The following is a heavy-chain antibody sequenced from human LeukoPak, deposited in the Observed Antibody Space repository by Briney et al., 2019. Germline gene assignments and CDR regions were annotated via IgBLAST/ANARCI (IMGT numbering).Heavy chain of an antibody. J-gene: IGHJ4*02. V-gene: IGHV4-59*01. CDR2: IYYSGST. Sequence: SETLSLTCTVSGCTISNYYWSWLRQPPGKGLEWIGYIYYSGSTNYNPSLKSRVTVSVDTSKNEFSLKLSSVTAADTAVYYCAKIYFDYYFDYWGQGTLVTVSS. CDR1: GCTISNYY. CDR3: AKIYFDYYFDY. D-gene: IGHD3-9*01.